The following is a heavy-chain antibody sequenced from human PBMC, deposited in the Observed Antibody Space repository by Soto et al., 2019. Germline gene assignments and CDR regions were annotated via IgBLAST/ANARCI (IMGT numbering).Heavy chain of an antibody. V-gene: IGHV1-3*01. CDR1: GYTFTSYA. CDR3: AIRAGIAARPARDYYYYGMDV. D-gene: IGHD6-6*01. CDR2: INAGNGNT. J-gene: IGHJ6*02. Sequence: ASVKVSCKASGYTFTSYAVRWVRQAPGQRLEWMGWINAGNGNTKYSQKFQGRVTITRDTSASTAYMELSSLRSEDTAVYYCAIRAGIAARPARDYYYYGMDVWGQGTTVTVSS.